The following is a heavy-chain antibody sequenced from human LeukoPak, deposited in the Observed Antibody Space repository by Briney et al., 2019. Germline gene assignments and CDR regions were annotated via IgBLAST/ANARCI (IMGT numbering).Heavy chain of an antibody. CDR2: IGSSSSYI. V-gene: IGHV3-21*01. J-gene: IGHJ4*02. CDR3: ARALGEWENEYYFDY. D-gene: IGHD3-16*01. Sequence: GGSLRLSCAASGFTFSSYSMNWVRQAPGKGLEWVSSIGSSSSYIYYADSVKGRFTISRDNAKNSLYLQMNSLRAEDTAVYYCARALGEWENEYYFDYWGQGTLVTVSS. CDR1: GFTFSSYS.